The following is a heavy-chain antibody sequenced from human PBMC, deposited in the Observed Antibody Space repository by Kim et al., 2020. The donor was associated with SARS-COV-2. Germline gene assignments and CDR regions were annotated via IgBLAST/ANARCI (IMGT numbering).Heavy chain of an antibody. D-gene: IGHD5-12*01. Sequence: NLAQKFQGRLTITTEASTSTIYKELTRLRSADTAMYYCARRGYDGYEYFDDWGQGTLVTVSS. CDR3: ARRGYDGYEYFDD. V-gene: IGHV1-18*01. J-gene: IGHJ4*02.